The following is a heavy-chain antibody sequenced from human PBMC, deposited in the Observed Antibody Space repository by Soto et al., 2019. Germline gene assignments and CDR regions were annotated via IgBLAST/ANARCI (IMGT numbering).Heavy chain of an antibody. Sequence: SVKVSCKASGFTFTSSAVQWVRRARGQRLEWIGWIVVGSGNTNYAQKFQERVTITRDMSTSTAYMELSSLRSEDTAVYYCAADRTVTIFGVVTSNYGMDVWGQGTTVTVSS. D-gene: IGHD3-3*01. CDR2: IVVGSGNT. V-gene: IGHV1-58*01. CDR3: AADRTVTIFGVVTSNYGMDV. CDR1: GFTFTSSA. J-gene: IGHJ6*02.